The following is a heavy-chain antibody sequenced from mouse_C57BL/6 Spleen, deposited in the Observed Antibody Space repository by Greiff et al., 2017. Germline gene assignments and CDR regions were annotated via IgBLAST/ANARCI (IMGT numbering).Heavy chain of an antibody. J-gene: IGHJ2*01. CDR2: ISYDGSN. CDR1: GYSITSGYY. Sequence: EVQVVESGPGLVKPSQSLSLTCSVTGYSITSGYYWNWIRQFPGNKLEWMGYISYDGSNNYNPSLKNRISITRDTSKNQFFLKLNAVTTEDTATYYCAREDYGSSYGYFDYWGQGTTLTVSS. D-gene: IGHD1-1*01. V-gene: IGHV3-6*01. CDR3: AREDYGSSYGYFDY.